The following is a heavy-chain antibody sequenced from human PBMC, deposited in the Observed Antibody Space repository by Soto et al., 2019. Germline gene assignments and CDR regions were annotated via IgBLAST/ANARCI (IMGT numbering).Heavy chain of an antibody. D-gene: IGHD2-8*01. CDR1: GFTFSSYA. V-gene: IGHV3-23*01. CDR3: AKDPSRSPDND. CDR2: ISGSGGST. J-gene: IGHJ4*02. Sequence: GESLKISCAASGFTFSSYAMSWVRQAPGKGLEWVSAISGSGGSTYYADSVKGRFTISRDNSKNTLYLQMNSLRAEDTAVYYCAKDPSRSPDNDWGQGTLVTVSS.